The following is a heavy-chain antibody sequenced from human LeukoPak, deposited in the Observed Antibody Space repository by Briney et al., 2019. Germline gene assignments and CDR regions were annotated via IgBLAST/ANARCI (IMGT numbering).Heavy chain of an antibody. CDR2: ISYDGGNK. CDR1: GFTFSSYG. CDR3: AREPVNTAMATTLDY. Sequence: PGGSLRLSCAASGFTFSSYGMHWVRQAPGKGLEWVAVISYDGGNKYYADSVKGRFTISRDNSKNTLYLQMNSLRAEDTAVYYCAREPVNTAMATTLDYWGQGTLVTVSS. J-gene: IGHJ4*02. D-gene: IGHD5-18*01. V-gene: IGHV3-30*03.